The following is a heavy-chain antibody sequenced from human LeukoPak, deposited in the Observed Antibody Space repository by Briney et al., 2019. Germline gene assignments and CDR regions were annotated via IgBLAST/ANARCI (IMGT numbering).Heavy chain of an antibody. V-gene: IGHV1-2*02. CDR2: INPNSGGT. Sequence: GASVKVSCKASGYTFTGYYMHWVRQAPGQGLEWMGWINPNSGGTNYAQKFQGRVTMTRDTSISTAYMELSRLRSDDTAVYYCARDPVGAMELVGYWGQGTLVTVSS. J-gene: IGHJ4*02. CDR3: ARDPVGAMELVGY. CDR1: GYTFTGYY. D-gene: IGHD1-26*01.